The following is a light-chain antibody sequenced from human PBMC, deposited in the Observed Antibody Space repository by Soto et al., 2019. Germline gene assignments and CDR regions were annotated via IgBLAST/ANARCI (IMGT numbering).Light chain of an antibody. V-gene: IGKV1-17*01. CDR1: QIISSY. CDR2: AAS. J-gene: IGKJ5*01. Sequence: DIQMTQSPSSLSASVGDRVTITCRASQIISSYLNWYQQKPGKAPKLLIYAASSLQSGVPSRFSGSGSGTEFTLTIISLQPEDFATYYCQQYNSYQYTLGQGTRLE. CDR3: QQYNSYQYT.